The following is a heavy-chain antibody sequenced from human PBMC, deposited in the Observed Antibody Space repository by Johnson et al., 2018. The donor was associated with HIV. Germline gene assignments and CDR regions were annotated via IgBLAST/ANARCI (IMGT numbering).Heavy chain of an antibody. Sequence: VQLVESGGGLVQPGGSLRLSCAASGFTFSSYAMHWVRQAPGTGLEWVSYISSSGTTIYYADSVTGRFTISRDNAKNSLYLQMNSLRAEDTAVYYCASGWGIAASDAFDIWGQGTMVTVSS. CDR3: ASGWGIAASDAFDI. J-gene: IGHJ3*02. CDR2: ISSSGTTI. D-gene: IGHD6-13*01. CDR1: GFTFSSYA. V-gene: IGHV3-48*04.